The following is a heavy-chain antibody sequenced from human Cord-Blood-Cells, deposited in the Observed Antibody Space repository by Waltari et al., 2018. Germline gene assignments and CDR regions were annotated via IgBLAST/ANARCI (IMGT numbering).Heavy chain of an antibody. CDR1: GFTFSSYA. V-gene: IGHV3-30-3*01. J-gene: IGHJ4*02. Sequence: QVQLVESGGGVVQPGRSLRLSCAASGFTFSSYARPWVRPAPGKGLEWVAVISYDGSNKYYADSVKGRFTISRDNSKNTLYLQMNSLRAEDTAVYYCARENPNGAGSYFDYWGQGTLVTVSS. D-gene: IGHD3-10*01. CDR2: ISYDGSNK. CDR3: ARENPNGAGSYFDY.